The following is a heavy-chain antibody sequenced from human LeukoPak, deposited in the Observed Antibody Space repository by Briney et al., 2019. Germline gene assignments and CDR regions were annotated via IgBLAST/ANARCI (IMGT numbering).Heavy chain of an antibody. CDR2: ISGSGGST. CDR3: ARDRHCANGVCHNSPGMDV. Sequence: GGSLRLSCAASGFTFSSHAMSWVRQAPGKGLEWVSAISGSGGSTYYADSVKGRFTISRDNSKNTLYLQMNSLRVEDTAVYYCARDRHCANGVCHNSPGMDVWGQGTTVTVSS. J-gene: IGHJ6*02. D-gene: IGHD2-8*01. CDR1: GFTFSSHA. V-gene: IGHV3-23*01.